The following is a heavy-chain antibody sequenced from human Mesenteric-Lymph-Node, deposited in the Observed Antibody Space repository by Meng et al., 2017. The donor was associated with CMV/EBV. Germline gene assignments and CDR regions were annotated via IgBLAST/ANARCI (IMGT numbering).Heavy chain of an antibody. D-gene: IGHD4-23*01. J-gene: IGHJ4*02. Sequence: SETLSLTCTVSGGSVSSYSHYWSWIRQPPGKGLEWIGYIYYSGNTNYNPSLRDRLTISLGTSKNQFSLKLRSVTAADTAVYYCASVDYGGSSPHFDYWGQGTLVTVSS. CDR3: ASVDYGGSSPHFDY. CDR2: IYYSGNT. CDR1: GGSVSSYSHY. V-gene: IGHV4-61*01.